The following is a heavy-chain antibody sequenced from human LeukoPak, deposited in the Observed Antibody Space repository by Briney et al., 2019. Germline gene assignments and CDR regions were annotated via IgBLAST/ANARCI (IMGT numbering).Heavy chain of an antibody. Sequence: GGSLRLSCAASGFTFSDYSMNWVRQAPGKGLEWVSSISSNSAYLYYVDSLRGRFTVSRDNAKSSLSLQMNSLRVEDTAVYYCARAHCSGRGCYQRYDGFDIWGQGTVVTISS. V-gene: IGHV3-21*01. D-gene: IGHD2-15*01. CDR1: GFTFSDYS. CDR3: ARAHCSGRGCYQRYDGFDI. CDR2: ISSNSAYL. J-gene: IGHJ3*02.